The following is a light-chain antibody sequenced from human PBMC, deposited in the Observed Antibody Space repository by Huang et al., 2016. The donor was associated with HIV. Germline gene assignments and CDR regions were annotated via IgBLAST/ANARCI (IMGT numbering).Light chain of an antibody. CDR3: HHRVS. CDR1: QRVSSY. V-gene: IGKV3-11*01. CDR2: DSS. Sequence: EIVLTQSPATLSLSPGERATLSCRASQRVSSYLAWYQQKPGQAPRHLIYDSSHRATGIPARFSGSGSGTDFTLTISSLEPGDFAVYYYHHRVSFGQGTRLDIK. J-gene: IGKJ5*01.